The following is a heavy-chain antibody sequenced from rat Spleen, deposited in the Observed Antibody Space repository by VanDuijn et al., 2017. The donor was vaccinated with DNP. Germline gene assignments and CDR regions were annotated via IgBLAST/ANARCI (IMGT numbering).Heavy chain of an antibody. CDR3: ATSSYYGYDYGFGY. V-gene: IGHV5-7*01. CDR1: GFIFSDYY. Sequence: EVQLVESGGGLVQPGRSLKLSCAASGFIFSDYYMAWVRQAPKKGLEWVATISYDGSITYYRDSVKGRFTISRDNAKSTLYLQMDSLRSEDTATYYCATSSYYGYDYGFGYWGQGTLVTVSS. CDR2: ISYDGSIT. D-gene: IGHD1-7*01. J-gene: IGHJ3*01.